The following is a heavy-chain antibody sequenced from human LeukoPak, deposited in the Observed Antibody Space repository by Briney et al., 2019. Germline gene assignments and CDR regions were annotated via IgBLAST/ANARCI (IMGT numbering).Heavy chain of an antibody. CDR3: ARDWFGDGFDY. Sequence: SETLSLTCTVSGGSISSGSYYWSWIRQPAGKGLEWIGRIYTSGSTNYNPSLKSRVTISVDTSQNQFSLKLSSVTAADTAVYYCARDWFGDGFDYWGQGTLVTVSS. V-gene: IGHV4-61*02. J-gene: IGHJ4*02. D-gene: IGHD3-10*01. CDR1: GGSISSGSYY. CDR2: IYTSGST.